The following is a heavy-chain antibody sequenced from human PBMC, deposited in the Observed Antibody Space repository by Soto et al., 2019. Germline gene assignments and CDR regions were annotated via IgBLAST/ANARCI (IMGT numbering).Heavy chain of an antibody. Sequence: GGSLRLSCAASGFTFSSYAMSWVRQAPGNGLEWVSAISGSGGSTYYEDSVKGRFTISRDNSKNTLYLQMNSLRAEDTAVYYCAKDSRPTMVRGVIIVSYFVYWGQGTLVTVSS. CDR3: AKDSRPTMVRGVIIVSYFVY. D-gene: IGHD3-10*01. CDR2: ISGSGGST. CDR1: GFTFSSYA. V-gene: IGHV3-23*01. J-gene: IGHJ4*02.